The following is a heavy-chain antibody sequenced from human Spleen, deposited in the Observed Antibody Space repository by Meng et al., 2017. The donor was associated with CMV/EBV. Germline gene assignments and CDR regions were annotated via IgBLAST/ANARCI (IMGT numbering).Heavy chain of an antibody. D-gene: IGHD3-3*01. J-gene: IGHJ4*02. CDR1: GFTFSSYS. CDR3: ASDTHRPIFGVVIG. CDR2: ISSSSSYI. Sequence: ASGFTFSSYSMNWVRQAPGKGLEWVSSISSSSSYIYYADSVKGRFTISRDNAKNSLYLQMNSLRAEDTAVYYCASDTHRPIFGVVIGWGQGTLVTVSS. V-gene: IGHV3-21*01.